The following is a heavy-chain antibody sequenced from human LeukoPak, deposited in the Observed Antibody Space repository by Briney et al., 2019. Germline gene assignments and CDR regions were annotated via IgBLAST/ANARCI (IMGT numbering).Heavy chain of an antibody. CDR1: GFTFSSYE. J-gene: IGHJ4*02. Sequence: AGGSLRLSCAASGFTFSSYEMNWVRQAPGKGLEWVSYISSSGGTIYYADSVKGRFTISRDNAKNSLYLQMSSLRAEDTAVYYCARAWSMVREYVDYWGQGTLVTVSS. D-gene: IGHD3-10*01. CDR2: ISSSGGTI. CDR3: ARAWSMVREYVDY. V-gene: IGHV3-48*03.